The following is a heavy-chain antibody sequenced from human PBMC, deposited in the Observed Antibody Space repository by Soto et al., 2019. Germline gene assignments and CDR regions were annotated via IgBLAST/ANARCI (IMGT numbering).Heavy chain of an antibody. V-gene: IGHV4-4*07. CDR2: INSDGNT. CDR1: GGSLFGDY. Sequence: SETLSLTCTVSGGSLFGDYCTCIRQPAGGWLEWIGRINSDGNTNYSPSLKSRVTMSVDPSRKHFSLNLTSVTAADTASYFCARPRTLENWFEQWGTGIQVTVCS. D-gene: IGHD1-1*01. J-gene: IGHJ5*02. CDR3: ARPRTLENWFEQ.